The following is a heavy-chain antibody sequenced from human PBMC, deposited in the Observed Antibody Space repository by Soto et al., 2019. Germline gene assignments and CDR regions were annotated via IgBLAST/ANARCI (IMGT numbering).Heavy chain of an antibody. J-gene: IGHJ4*02. CDR1: GGTFSSYT. Sequence: QVQLVQSGAEVKKPGSSVKVSCKASGGTFSSYTISWVRQAPGQGLEWMGRIIPILGIANYAQKFQGRVTITADKSTSTACMELSSLRSEDTAVYYCASDPAYCGGDCYPDWGQGTLVTVSS. D-gene: IGHD2-21*02. CDR2: IIPILGIA. CDR3: ASDPAYCGGDCYPD. V-gene: IGHV1-69*02.